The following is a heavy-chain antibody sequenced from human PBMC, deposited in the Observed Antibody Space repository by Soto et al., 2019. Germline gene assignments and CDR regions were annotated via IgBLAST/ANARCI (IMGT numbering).Heavy chain of an antibody. CDR1: GFSLNTGGVG. V-gene: IGHV2-5*02. J-gene: IGHJ4*02. CDR2: IYWDDDK. CDR3: ALRVYCTGDSCYSA. Sequence: QITLKESGPTLVKPTQTLTLTCTFSGFSLNTGGVGVGWIRQPPGKALEWLALIYWDDDKRYSPPLKSRLTITKDTSKNTVVLTMTNMDPVDTATYYCALRVYCTGDSCYSARGQGTLVTVAS. D-gene: IGHD2-15*01.